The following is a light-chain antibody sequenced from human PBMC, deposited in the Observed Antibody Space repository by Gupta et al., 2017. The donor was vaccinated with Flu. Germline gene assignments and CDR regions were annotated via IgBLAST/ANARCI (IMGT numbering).Light chain of an antibody. J-gene: IGKJ2*01. V-gene: IGKV1-39*01. CDR3: HQSFSAPYT. Sequence: GDRVSITCRANQSIEHYLNWYQQRSGKPPKLLVYFASSVADGVASRFTGSGSGADFTLTISRLLSEDFATYYCHQSFSAPYTFGRGT. CDR2: FAS. CDR1: QSIEHY.